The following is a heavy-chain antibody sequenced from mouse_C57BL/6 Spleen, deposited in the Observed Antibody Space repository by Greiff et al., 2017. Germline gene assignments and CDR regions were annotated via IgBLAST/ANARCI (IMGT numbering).Heavy chain of an antibody. V-gene: IGHV3-1*01. CDR1: GYSITSGYD. CDR2: ISYSGST. Sequence: EVQLQQSGPGMVKPSQSLSLTCTVTGYSITSGYDWHWIRHFPGNKLEWMGYISYSGSTNYNPSLKSRISITHDTSKNHFFLTLNSVTTEDTATYYCATDGYYRYFDVWGTGTTVTVSS. D-gene: IGHD2-3*01. J-gene: IGHJ1*03. CDR3: ATDGYYRYFDV.